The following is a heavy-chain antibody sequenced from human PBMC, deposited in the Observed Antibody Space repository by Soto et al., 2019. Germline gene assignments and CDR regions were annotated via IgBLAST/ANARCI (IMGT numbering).Heavy chain of an antibody. V-gene: IGHV1-58*01. CDR2: IVVGSGNT. CDR3: AAPYCSGGSCYPYAFDI. J-gene: IGHJ3*02. Sequence: ASVKVSCKASGFTFTSSSVQWVLQARGQRLEWIGWIVVGSGNTNYAQKFQERVTITRDMSTSTAYMELSSLRSEDTAVYYCAAPYCSGGSCYPYAFDIWGQGTMVTVSS. D-gene: IGHD2-15*01. CDR1: GFTFTSSS.